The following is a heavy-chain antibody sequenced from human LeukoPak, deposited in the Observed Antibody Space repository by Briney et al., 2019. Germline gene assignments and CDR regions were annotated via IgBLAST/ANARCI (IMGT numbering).Heavy chain of an antibody. Sequence: GSLRLSCAASGFTFSSYAMSWVRQAPGKGLEWLGRIKSNTDGGTTDYAAPVKGRFTISRDDSKNTLYLQMNSLKTEDTAVYYCTAVCRVEGHYYYYMDGWGKGTTVTISS. D-gene: IGHD2-15*01. CDR1: GFTFSSYA. CDR2: IKSNTDGGTT. CDR3: TAVCRVEGHYYYYMDG. V-gene: IGHV3-15*01. J-gene: IGHJ6*03.